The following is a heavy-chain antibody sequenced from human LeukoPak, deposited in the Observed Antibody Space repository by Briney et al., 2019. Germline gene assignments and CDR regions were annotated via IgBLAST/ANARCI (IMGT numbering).Heavy chain of an antibody. CDR3: GRETIVGAFFDY. CDR1: GGSISSYY. CDR2: IYYSGST. V-gene: IGHV4-59*01. D-gene: IGHD1-26*01. Sequence: PSETLSLTCTVSGGSISSYYWSWIRQPPGKGLEWIGNIYYSGSTNYNPSLKSRVTISADTANNKFSPQQSSVTAADAATYYCGRETIVGAFFDYWGQGTLVTVSS. J-gene: IGHJ4*02.